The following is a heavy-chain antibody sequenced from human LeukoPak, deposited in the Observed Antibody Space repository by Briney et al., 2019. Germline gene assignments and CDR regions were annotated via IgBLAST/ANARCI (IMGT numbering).Heavy chain of an antibody. V-gene: IGHV4-59*01. J-gene: IGHJ5*02. D-gene: IGHD2-15*01. CDR2: VYYSGTT. Sequence: SETLSLTCTVSGGSISTYYWSWIRQHPGKGLEWIGYVYYSGTTNYNPSLKSRVTISGDTSKNQFSPKLSPVTAADTAVYYCARSTLGYCSGGSCSWFDPWGQGTLVTVSS. CDR1: GGSISTYY. CDR3: ARSTLGYCSGGSCSWFDP.